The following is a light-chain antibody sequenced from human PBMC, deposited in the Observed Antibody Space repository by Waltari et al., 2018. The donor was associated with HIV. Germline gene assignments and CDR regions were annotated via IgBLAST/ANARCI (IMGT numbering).Light chain of an antibody. CDR3: NSYTTSSTLHVV. V-gene: IGLV2-14*03. Sequence: QSALTQPASVSGSPGQSITISCTGTSRDVGGYNYVSWYQHHPGKAPKLMIYDVSNRPACVSNRFAGSKSGNTASLTISGLQAEDEADYYCNSYTTSSTLHVVFGVGTKLTVL. J-gene: IGLJ2*01. CDR1: SRDVGGYNY. CDR2: DVS.